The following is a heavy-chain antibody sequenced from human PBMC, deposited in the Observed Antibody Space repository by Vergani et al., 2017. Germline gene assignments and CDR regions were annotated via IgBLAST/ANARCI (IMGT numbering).Heavy chain of an antibody. J-gene: IGHJ3*01. Sequence: EVQMVESGGGLVKPGGSLRLSCVASGFTFSHYTMNWCRKAPGKGLDWFSSISGNNDDVDYADSVKGRFTISRDNAKNSLYLDMSSLRAEDTAVYYCVRDVRVSRTWGQGTLVAVSS. CDR1: GFTFSHYT. CDR3: VRDVRVSRT. CDR2: ISGNNDDV. V-gene: IGHV3-21*01.